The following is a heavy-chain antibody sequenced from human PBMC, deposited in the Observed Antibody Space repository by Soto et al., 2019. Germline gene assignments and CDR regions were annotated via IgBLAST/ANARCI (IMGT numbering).Heavy chain of an antibody. CDR1: GFTFSSYA. D-gene: IGHD5-18*01. Sequence: PGGSLRLSCAASGFTFSSYAMSWVRQAPGKGLEWVSTISGSGGSTYYADSVKGRFTISRDNSKNTLYLQMNSLRAEDTAVYYCAKNENEYSYVYLFDYWGQGTLVTVS. CDR2: ISGSGGST. J-gene: IGHJ4*02. V-gene: IGHV3-23*01. CDR3: AKNENEYSYVYLFDY.